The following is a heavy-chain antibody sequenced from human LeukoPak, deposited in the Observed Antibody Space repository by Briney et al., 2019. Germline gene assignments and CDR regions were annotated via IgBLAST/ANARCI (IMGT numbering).Heavy chain of an antibody. J-gene: IGHJ4*02. CDR3: GRDTRGFFDY. CDR1: GFTFSTYA. D-gene: IGHD1-1*01. CDR2: INQDGSEK. V-gene: IGHV3-7*01. Sequence: GRSLRLSCTASGFTFSTYAMHWVRQAPGKGLEWVANINQDGSEKYSVDSVKGRFTISRDNAKNSVYLQMSSLRAEDTAVYYCGRDTRGFFDYWGQGTLVTVSS.